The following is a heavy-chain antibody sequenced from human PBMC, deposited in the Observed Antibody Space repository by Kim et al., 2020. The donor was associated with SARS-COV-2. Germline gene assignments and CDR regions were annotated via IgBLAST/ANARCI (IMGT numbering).Heavy chain of an antibody. CDR1: GFTFSSYG. Sequence: GGSLRLSCAASGFTFSSYGMHWVRQAPGKGLEWVAVIWYDGSNKYYADSVKGRFTISRDNSKNTLYLQMNSLRAEDTAVYYCARGGYCSSTSCYYYYYYYMDVWGKGTTVTVSS. J-gene: IGHJ6*03. V-gene: IGHV3-33*01. CDR3: ARGGYCSSTSCYYYYYYYMDV. D-gene: IGHD2-2*03. CDR2: IWYDGSNK.